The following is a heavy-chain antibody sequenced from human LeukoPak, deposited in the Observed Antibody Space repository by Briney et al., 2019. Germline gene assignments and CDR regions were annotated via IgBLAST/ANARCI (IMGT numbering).Heavy chain of an antibody. Sequence: SETLSLTCAVYGGSFSGYYWSWIRQPPGKGLEWIGEINHRGSTNYNPPLKSRVTISVDTSKNQFSLKLSSVTAADAAVYYCARGRGDSSSSYYFDYWGQGTLVTVSS. CDR1: GGSFSGYY. D-gene: IGHD6-13*01. V-gene: IGHV4-34*01. CDR2: INHRGST. CDR3: ARGRGDSSSSYYFDY. J-gene: IGHJ4*02.